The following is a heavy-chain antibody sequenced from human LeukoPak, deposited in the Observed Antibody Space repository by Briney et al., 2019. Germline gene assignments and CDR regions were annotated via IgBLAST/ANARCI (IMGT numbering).Heavy chain of an antibody. V-gene: IGHV1-46*01. Sequence: ASVKVSCKASGYTFTSYYMHWVRQAPGQGLEWMGIINPSGGSTSYAQKFQGRVTMTRDTSTSTVYMELSSLRSEDTAVYYCARENYDFWSGSLPLDYWGQGTLVTVSS. J-gene: IGHJ4*02. CDR1: GYTFTSYY. D-gene: IGHD3-3*01. CDR2: INPSGGST. CDR3: ARENYDFWSGSLPLDY.